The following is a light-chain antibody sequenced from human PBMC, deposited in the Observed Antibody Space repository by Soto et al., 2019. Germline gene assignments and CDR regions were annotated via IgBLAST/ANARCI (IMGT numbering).Light chain of an antibody. CDR3: QQHNDWWT. J-gene: IGKJ1*01. Sequence: EIVMTQSPATLSVSPGERATLSCRASQNVNNNLAWYQHKPGQAPRLLIYDASTRAAGIPARFRGSGSGTEFTLTISSLQFEDFAVYYCQQHNDWWTFGQGTKVEIK. CDR1: QNVNNN. CDR2: DAS. V-gene: IGKV3-15*01.